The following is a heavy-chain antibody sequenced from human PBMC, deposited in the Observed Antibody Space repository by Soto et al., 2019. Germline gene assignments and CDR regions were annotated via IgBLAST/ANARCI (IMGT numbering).Heavy chain of an antibody. V-gene: IGHV3-30*14. J-gene: IGHJ3*01. CDR3: ARVRLSIAVHEAIGV. CDR1: GFTFSDYV. Sequence: QVRLVESGGGVVQPGTSLRLSCAASGFTFSDYVIHWVRQAAGKGLEWVASMTYDGATEYYADSVKGRFTMSRDNSKRALSLQTNSLRPDDTAVYYCARVRLSIAVHEAIGVWGQGTTVSVSS. CDR2: MTYDGATE. D-gene: IGHD3-3*02.